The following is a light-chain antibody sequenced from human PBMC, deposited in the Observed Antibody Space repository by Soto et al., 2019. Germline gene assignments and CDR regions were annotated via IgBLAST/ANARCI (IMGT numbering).Light chain of an antibody. Sequence: QAVVTQEPSLTVSPGGTVTLTCGSITGTVTTGHAPYWFQQKPGQAPRTLIYETTNRHSWTPARFSGSLLGGKAALTLSGAQPEDEAEYYCLLSYRGARVFGGGTQLTVL. J-gene: IGLJ2*01. CDR1: TGTVTTGHA. CDR3: LLSYRGARV. CDR2: ETT. V-gene: IGLV7-46*01.